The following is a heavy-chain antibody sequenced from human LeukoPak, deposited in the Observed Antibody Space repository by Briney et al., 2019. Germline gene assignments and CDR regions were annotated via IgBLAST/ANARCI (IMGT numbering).Heavy chain of an antibody. Sequence: ASVNVSCKASGYTFTNFGISWVRQAPGKGLEWMGWISGYNDHANYAQKFQVRLTMTTDTSTTTAYMELRNLRSDDTAVYYCARDGTTTDDYWGQGTLVTVSS. CDR3: ARDGTTTDDY. D-gene: IGHD1-26*01. CDR1: GYTFTNFG. CDR2: ISGYNDHA. J-gene: IGHJ4*02. V-gene: IGHV1-18*01.